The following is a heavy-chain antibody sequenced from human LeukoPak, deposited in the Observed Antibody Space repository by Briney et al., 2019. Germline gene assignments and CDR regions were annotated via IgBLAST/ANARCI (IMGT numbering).Heavy chain of an antibody. Sequence: ASVKVSCKASGYTFTSYGISWVRQAPGQGLEWMGWIGAYNGNTNYAQNLQGRVTMTTDKSTSTAYMELRSLRSDDTAVYYCAREQGGYSYGYLPTPPDYWGQGTLVTVSS. D-gene: IGHD5-18*01. CDR2: IGAYNGNT. CDR1: GYTFTSYG. J-gene: IGHJ4*02. CDR3: AREQGGYSYGYLPTPPDY. V-gene: IGHV1-18*01.